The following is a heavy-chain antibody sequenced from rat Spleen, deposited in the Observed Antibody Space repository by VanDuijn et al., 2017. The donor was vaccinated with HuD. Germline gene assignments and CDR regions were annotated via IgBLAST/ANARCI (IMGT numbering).Heavy chain of an antibody. D-gene: IGHD4-3*01. CDR1: GFIFSNFD. Sequence: EVQLVESGGGLVQPGRSLKLSCAASGFIFSNFDLAWVRQAPTKGLEWVASISPSGTGTYYRDSVKGRFTVSRDNAKSTLYLQMDSLRSEDTATYYCVRQDTSGYSNWFTYWGQGVMVTVSS. J-gene: IGHJ2*01. V-gene: IGHV5-25*01. CDR3: VRQDTSGYSNWFTY. CDR2: ISPSGTGT.